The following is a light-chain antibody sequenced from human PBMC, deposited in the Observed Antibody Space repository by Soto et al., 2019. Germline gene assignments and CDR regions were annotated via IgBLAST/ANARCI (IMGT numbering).Light chain of an antibody. V-gene: IGKV3-20*01. CDR2: GAS. J-gene: IGKJ2*01. CDR3: QQYGNSPQNT. CDR1: QYVTSSY. Sequence: EIVLTQSPGTLSLSPGERATLSCRASQYVTSSYLAWYQQKPGQAPRLLIYGASSRATGIPDRFSGSGSGTDFTLTISRLEPEDFAVYYCQQYGNSPQNTFGQGTKLEIK.